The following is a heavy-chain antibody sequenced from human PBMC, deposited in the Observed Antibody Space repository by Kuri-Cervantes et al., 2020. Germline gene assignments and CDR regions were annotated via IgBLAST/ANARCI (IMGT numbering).Heavy chain of an antibody. CDR1: GYTFTGYY. D-gene: IGHD1-26*01. V-gene: IGHV1-2*02. J-gene: IGHJ4*02. CDR2: INPNSGGT. CDR3: AREGAWELLGEPFDY. Sequence: ASVKVSCKASGYTFTGYYMHWVRQAPGQGLGWMGWINPNSGGTNYAQKFQGRVTMTRDTSISTAYMELSRPRSDDTAVYYCAREGAWELLGEPFDYWGQGTLVTVSS.